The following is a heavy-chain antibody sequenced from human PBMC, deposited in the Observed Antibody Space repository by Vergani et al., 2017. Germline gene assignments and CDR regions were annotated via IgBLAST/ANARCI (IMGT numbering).Heavy chain of an antibody. CDR1: GFTVSSNY. CDR3: AKDRSVYCSGGSCYSGTDY. J-gene: IGHJ4*02. V-gene: IGHV3-53*05. Sequence: EVQLVETGGGLIQPGGSLRLSCAASGFTVSSNYMSWVRQAPGKGLEWVSVIYSGGSTYYADSVKGRFTISRDNSKNTLYLQMNSLRAEDTAVYYCAKDRSVYCSGGSCYSGTDYWGQGTLVTVSS. D-gene: IGHD2-15*01. CDR2: IYSGGST.